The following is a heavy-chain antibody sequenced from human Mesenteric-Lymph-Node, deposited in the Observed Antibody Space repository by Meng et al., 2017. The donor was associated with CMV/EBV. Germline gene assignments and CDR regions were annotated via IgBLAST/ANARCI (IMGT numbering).Heavy chain of an antibody. CDR3: ARAPASSMAARPFDS. CDR2: IYHSGST. D-gene: IGHD6-6*01. CDR1: NGSISSSSYY. J-gene: IGHJ4*02. V-gene: IGHV4-39*07. Sequence: GSLRLSCTVSNGSISSSSYYWGWIRQPPGKGLEWIGSIYHSGSTYYNPSLKSRVTISVDTSKNQFSLRLSSVTAADTAVYYCARAPASSMAARPFDSWGQGTLVTVSS.